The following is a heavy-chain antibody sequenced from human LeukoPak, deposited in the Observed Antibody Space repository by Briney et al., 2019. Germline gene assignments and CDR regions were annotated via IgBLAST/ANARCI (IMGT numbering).Heavy chain of an antibody. Sequence: GGSLRLSCAASGFTFSSYEMNWVRQAPGKGLEWVSYISSSGSTIYYADSVKGRFTISRDNSKNTLYLQMNSLRAEDTARYYCAKQKGYCSGGSCYYSDYWGQGTLVTVSS. CDR3: AKQKGYCSGGSCYYSDY. D-gene: IGHD2-15*01. V-gene: IGHV3-48*03. CDR2: ISSSGSTI. J-gene: IGHJ4*02. CDR1: GFTFSSYE.